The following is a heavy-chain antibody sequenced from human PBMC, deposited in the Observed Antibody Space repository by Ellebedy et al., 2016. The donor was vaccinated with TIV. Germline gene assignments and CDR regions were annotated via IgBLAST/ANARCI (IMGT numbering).Heavy chain of an antibody. Sequence: PGGSLRLSCAPSGFIFSKYAMSWVRQAPGKGLEWVSYISASGSTIYYVDSVRGRFSVSRDNAKNSMYLQMNSLGVEDTAVYYCARDDDRGSTWYPDAFDIWGQGTMVTVSS. V-gene: IGHV3-11*04. CDR2: ISASGSTI. CDR1: GFIFSKYA. J-gene: IGHJ3*02. CDR3: ARDDDRGSTWYPDAFDI. D-gene: IGHD6-13*01.